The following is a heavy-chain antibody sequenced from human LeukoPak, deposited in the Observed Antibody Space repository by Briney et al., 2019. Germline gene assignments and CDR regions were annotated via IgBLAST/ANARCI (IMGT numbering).Heavy chain of an antibody. D-gene: IGHD3-10*01. Sequence: SETLSLTCAVSGGSISSSNWWSWVRQPPGKGLEWIGEIYHSGSTNYNPSLKSRVTISVDKSKNQFSLKLSSVTAADTAVYYCARDVHVGAFGELYNWFDPWGQGTLVTVSS. CDR1: GGSISSSNW. V-gene: IGHV4-4*02. CDR2: IYHSGST. CDR3: ARDVHVGAFGELYNWFDP. J-gene: IGHJ5*02.